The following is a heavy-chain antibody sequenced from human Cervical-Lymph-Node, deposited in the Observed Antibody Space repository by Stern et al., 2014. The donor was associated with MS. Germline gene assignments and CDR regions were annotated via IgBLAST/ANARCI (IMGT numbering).Heavy chain of an antibody. CDR3: AGGRVHSGGYYFAY. CDR1: GGTFNSYA. V-gene: IGHV1-69*01. J-gene: IGHJ4*02. D-gene: IGHD5-12*01. Sequence: QVQLVESGAEVKKPGSSVKVSCTASGGTFNSYAISWVRQAPGQGLEWMGGIIPIFGTANYAQQFPGRVTITADHSTTKAYMDVRSLRSEDTAVFYWAGGRVHSGGYYFAYWGQGTLVTVSS. CDR2: IIPIFGTA.